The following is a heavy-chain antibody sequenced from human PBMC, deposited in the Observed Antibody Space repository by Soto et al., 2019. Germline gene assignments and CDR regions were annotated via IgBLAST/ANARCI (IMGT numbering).Heavy chain of an antibody. Sequence: QVQLQESGPGLVKPSQTLSLTCTVSGASISSDDYSWSWIRQHPGKGLEWIGYIYYSGSTYYNPSRRSRITISVDTSKNQFSLKLSSVTAADTAVYYCASRVPCSSSTCNTEYSYYYYYMDVWGKGTTVTVSS. CDR3: ASRVPCSSSTCNTEYSYYYYYMDV. D-gene: IGHD2-2*02. V-gene: IGHV4-31*03. J-gene: IGHJ6*03. CDR1: GASISSDDYS. CDR2: IYYSGST.